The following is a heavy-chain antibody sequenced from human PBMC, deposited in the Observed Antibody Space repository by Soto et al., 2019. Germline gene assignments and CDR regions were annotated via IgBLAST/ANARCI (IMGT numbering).Heavy chain of an antibody. D-gene: IGHD5-18*01. CDR2: ISAYNGNT. Sequence: ASVKVSCKASGYTFTSYGISWVRRAPGQGLEWMGWISAYNGNTNYAQKLQGRVTMTTDTSTSTAYMELRSLRSDDTAVYYCARDLWNYVDTAIFRGGLDPWGQGTLVTVSS. CDR1: GYTFTSYG. J-gene: IGHJ5*02. V-gene: IGHV1-18*04. CDR3: ARDLWNYVDTAIFRGGLDP.